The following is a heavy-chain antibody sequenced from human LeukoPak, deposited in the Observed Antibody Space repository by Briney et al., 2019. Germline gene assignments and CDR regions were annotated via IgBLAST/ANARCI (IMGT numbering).Heavy chain of an antibody. CDR2: ISSSSSYI. Sequence: GGSLRLSCAASGFTFSSYSINWVRQAPGKGLEWVSSISSSSSYIYYADSVRGRFTISRDNAKNSLYLQMNSLRAEDTAVYYCARASSIAAAGGFDPWGQGTLVTVSS. V-gene: IGHV3-21*01. D-gene: IGHD6-13*01. CDR1: GFTFSSYS. J-gene: IGHJ5*02. CDR3: ARASSIAAAGGFDP.